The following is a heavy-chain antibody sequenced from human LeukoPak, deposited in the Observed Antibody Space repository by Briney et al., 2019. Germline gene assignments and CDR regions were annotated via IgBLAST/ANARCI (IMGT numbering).Heavy chain of an antibody. D-gene: IGHD3-10*01. Sequence: GGSLRLSCAASGLTFINYAMNWVRQAPGKGLEWVSVISDSGGSTLYADSVKGRFTVSRDNSKNTLYLQMNSLRVEDTAVYYCAKSGMIRGAMGVWGQGTTVTVSS. CDR3: AKSGMIRGAMGV. V-gene: IGHV3-23*01. J-gene: IGHJ6*02. CDR1: GLTFINYA. CDR2: ISDSGGST.